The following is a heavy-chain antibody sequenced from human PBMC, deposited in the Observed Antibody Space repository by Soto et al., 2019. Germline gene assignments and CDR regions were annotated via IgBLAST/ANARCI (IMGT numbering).Heavy chain of an antibody. Sequence: PGGSLRLSCAASEFTFSSYSMNWVRQAPGKGLEWVSSISSSSSYIYYADSAKGRFTISRDNAKNSLYLQMNSLRAEDTAVYYCARMKDFWRGGPGGDGMDVWGQGTTVTVSS. CDR2: ISSSSSYI. J-gene: IGHJ6*02. D-gene: IGHD3-3*01. CDR3: ARMKDFWRGGPGGDGMDV. V-gene: IGHV3-21*01. CDR1: EFTFSSYS.